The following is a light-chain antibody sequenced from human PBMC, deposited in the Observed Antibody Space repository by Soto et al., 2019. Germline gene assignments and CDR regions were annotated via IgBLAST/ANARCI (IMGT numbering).Light chain of an antibody. CDR2: EVS. V-gene: IGLV2-14*01. CDR3: SSYTSSSTLRV. J-gene: IGLJ3*02. Sequence: QSVLTHPASVSGSPGQSITISCTGTSSDVGGYKYVSWYQQHPGKAPKLMIYEVSNRPSGVSNRFSGSKSGNTASLTISGLQAEDEADYYCSSYTSSSTLRVFGGGTKLTVL. CDR1: SSDVGGYKY.